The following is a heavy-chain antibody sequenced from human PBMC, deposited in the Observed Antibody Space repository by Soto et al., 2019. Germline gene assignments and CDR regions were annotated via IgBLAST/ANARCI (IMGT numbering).Heavy chain of an antibody. Sequence: SETLSLTCTVSGGSISSSIYYGGWIRQPPGKGLEWIGYIYYSGSTNYNPSLKSRVTISVDTSKNQFSLKLSSVTAADTAVYFCARRYGLSAFDIWGQGTMVTVSS. J-gene: IGHJ3*02. D-gene: IGHD3-10*01. CDR2: IYYSGST. V-gene: IGHV4-61*05. CDR1: GGSISSSIYY. CDR3: ARRYGLSAFDI.